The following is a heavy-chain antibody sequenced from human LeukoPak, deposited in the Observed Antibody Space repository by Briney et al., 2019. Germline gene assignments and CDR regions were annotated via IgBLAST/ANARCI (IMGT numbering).Heavy chain of an antibody. J-gene: IGHJ5*02. V-gene: IGHV1-2*02. CDR2: INPNSGGT. D-gene: IGHD2-2*01. CDR1: GYTFTGYY. Sequence: ASVKVSCKASGYTFTGYYMHWVRQAPGQGLEWMGWINPNSGGTNYAQKFQGRVTMTRDTSISTAYMELSRLRSDDTAVYYCAREGVGYCSSTSCSANWFDPWGQGTLVTVSS. CDR3: AREGVGYCSSTSCSANWFDP.